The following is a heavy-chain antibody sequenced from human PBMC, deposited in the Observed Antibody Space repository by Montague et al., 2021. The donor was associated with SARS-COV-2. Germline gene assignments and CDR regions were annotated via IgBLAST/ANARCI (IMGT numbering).Heavy chain of an antibody. CDR3: ARDDIVLQGVTKGMDV. Sequence: SETLSLTCTVSGGSISSSNYYWGWIRQPPGKGLEWIGNMYYSGSTYYNPSPKSRVTISIDTSKNQFSLKLGSVTAADTAVYYCARDDIVLQGVTKGMDVWGQGTTVTVSS. CDR2: MYYSGST. D-gene: IGHD3-10*01. CDR1: GGSISSSNYY. J-gene: IGHJ6*02. V-gene: IGHV4-39*07.